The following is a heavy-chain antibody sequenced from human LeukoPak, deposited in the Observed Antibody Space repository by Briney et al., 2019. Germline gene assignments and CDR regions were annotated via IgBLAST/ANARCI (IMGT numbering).Heavy chain of an antibody. V-gene: IGHV3-53*01. Sequence: PGGSLRLPCAASGFTVSSNYMSWVRQAPGKGLEWVSVIYSGGSTYYPDSVKGRFTISRDNSKNTLYLQMNSLRAEDTAVYYCARSSSRVGATSVPCSPPGPNDYWGQGTLVTVSS. J-gene: IGHJ4*02. CDR3: ARSSSRVGATSVPCSPPGPNDY. CDR1: GFTVSSNY. CDR2: IYSGGST. D-gene: IGHD1-26*01.